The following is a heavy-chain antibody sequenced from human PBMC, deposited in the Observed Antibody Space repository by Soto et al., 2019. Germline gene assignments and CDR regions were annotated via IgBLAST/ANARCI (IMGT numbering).Heavy chain of an antibody. CDR3: AMVGVYVTPSPQDV. V-gene: IGHV1-18*01. CDR1: GYTFTRYG. Sequence: GASVKVSCKASGYTFTRYGIGWARQAPGQGLEWMGWINTYNGNTNYAQNVQGRVTLTTDTSTSTAYMELRSLRSNDTAIYYCAMVGVYVTPSPQDVWGQGTTVTVSS. CDR2: INTYNGNT. D-gene: IGHD2-15*01. J-gene: IGHJ6*02.